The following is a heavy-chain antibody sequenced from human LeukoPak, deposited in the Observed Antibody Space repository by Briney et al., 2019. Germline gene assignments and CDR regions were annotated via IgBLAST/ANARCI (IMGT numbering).Heavy chain of an antibody. J-gene: IGHJ5*02. CDR3: ARDYGANSGWFDP. D-gene: IGHD4-23*01. CDR2: MSPNSGYT. Sequence: GAPVKVSCKASGYTFTSYDINWVRQATGQGLEWMGWMSPNSGYTGYAQKFQGRVTMTRDTSISTAYMELSSLRSEDTAVYYCARDYGANSGWFDPWGQGTLVTVSS. V-gene: IGHV1-8*01. CDR1: GYTFTSYD.